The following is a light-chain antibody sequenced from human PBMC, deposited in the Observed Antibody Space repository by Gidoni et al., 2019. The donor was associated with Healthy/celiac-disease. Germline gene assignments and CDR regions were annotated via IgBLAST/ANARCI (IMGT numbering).Light chain of an antibody. CDR1: HSISSW. V-gene: IGKV1-5*03. CDR2: KAS. Sequence: DIQMTQSPSTLSASVGDRVTITCRASHSISSWLAWYQQKPGKAPKLLIYKASSLESGVPSRCSGSGCGTEFTLNISSLQPDDFATYYCQQNNSYGTFGQGTKVEIK. J-gene: IGKJ1*01. CDR3: QQNNSYGT.